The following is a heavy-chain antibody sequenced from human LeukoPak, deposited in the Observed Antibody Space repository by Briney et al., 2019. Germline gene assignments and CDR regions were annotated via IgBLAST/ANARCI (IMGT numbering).Heavy chain of an antibody. CDR1: GYTFTGYY. CDR2: INPNSGGT. CDR3: ASRGYSSGWSSFLGRRGGFDY. Sequence: ASVKVSCKASGYTFTGYYMHWVRQAPGQGLEWMGWINPNSGGTNYAQKFQGRVTMTRDTSISTAYMELSRLRSEDTAVYYCASRGYSSGWSSFLGRRGGFDYWGQGTLVTVSS. D-gene: IGHD6-19*01. J-gene: IGHJ4*02. V-gene: IGHV1-2*02.